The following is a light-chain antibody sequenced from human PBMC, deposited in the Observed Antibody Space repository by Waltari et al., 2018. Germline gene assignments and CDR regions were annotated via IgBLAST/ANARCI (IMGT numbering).Light chain of an antibody. J-gene: IGKJ2*01. CDR3: QQRSSWTPHT. V-gene: IGKV3-11*01. CDR1: QSVGTY. Sequence: EIVLTQSPATLSLSPGETATLSCRASQSVGTYLAWYQQKHGQAPRLLIYDASNRATGIPDRFRGSGSGTDFTLTISSLEPEDFAVYYCQQRSSWTPHTFGQGARLEIK. CDR2: DAS.